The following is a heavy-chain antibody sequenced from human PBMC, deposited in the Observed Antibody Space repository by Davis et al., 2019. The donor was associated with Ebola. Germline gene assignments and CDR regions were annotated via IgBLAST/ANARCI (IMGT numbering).Heavy chain of an antibody. Sequence: AASVKVSCKASGYTFTSYAIHWVRQAPGQGLEWMGRINPNSGGTNYAQKFQGRVTMTRDTSISTAYMELSRLRSDDTAVYYCASFGQLVESYYFDYWGQGTLVTVSS. D-gene: IGHD1-1*01. CDR1: GYTFTSYA. J-gene: IGHJ4*02. CDR3: ASFGQLVESYYFDY. CDR2: INPNSGGT. V-gene: IGHV1-2*06.